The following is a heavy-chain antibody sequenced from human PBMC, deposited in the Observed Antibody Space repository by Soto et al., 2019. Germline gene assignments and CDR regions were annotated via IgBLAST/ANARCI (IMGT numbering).Heavy chain of an antibody. J-gene: IGHJ6*02. D-gene: IGHD7-27*01. CDR2: VSYDGRKT. CDR3: AKDLRQGASGATVYGMDV. Sequence: VQLMESGGGVVQPGTSLRLSCTASGFTFSDNGMHWVRQAPGKGLEWVALVSYDGRKTYYTDSVKGRLTIYRDNSRGTVYLHMKSLRPEDTAVYYCAKDLRQGASGATVYGMDVWGQGTAVSVSS. V-gene: IGHV3-30*18. CDR1: GFTFSDNG.